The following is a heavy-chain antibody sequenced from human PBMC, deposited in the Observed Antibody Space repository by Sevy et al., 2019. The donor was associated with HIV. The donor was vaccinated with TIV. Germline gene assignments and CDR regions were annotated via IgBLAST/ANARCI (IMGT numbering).Heavy chain of an antibody. CDR1: GFSFSTSGVG. CDR3: ANRRSKGITLTEFDF. CDR2: IFWDDDT. V-gene: IGHV2-5*02. J-gene: IGHJ4*02. Sequence: SGPTLVKPTQTLTLTCTFSGFSFSTSGVGVGWIRLPPGKALEWLALIFWDDDTGYSPSLQSRLTITKDTSKDQVVLTMANMDPVDTGTYYCANRRSKGITLTEFDFWGQGTPVTVSS. D-gene: IGHD3-16*01.